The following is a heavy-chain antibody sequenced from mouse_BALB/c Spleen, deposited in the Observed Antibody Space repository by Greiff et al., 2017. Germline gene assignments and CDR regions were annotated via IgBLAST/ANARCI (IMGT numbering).Heavy chain of an antibody. V-gene: IGHV1-55*01. CDR1: GYNFTSYW. D-gene: IGHD1-1*01. CDR3: ARSIYYDGSSFAY. Sequence: QVQLQQPGAELVKPGTSVKLSCKASGYNFTSYWINWVKLRPGQGLEWIGDIYPGSGSTNYNEKFKSKATLTVDTSSSTAYMQLSSLASEDSALYYCARSIYYDGSSFAYWGQGTLVTVSA. J-gene: IGHJ3*01. CDR2: IYPGSGST.